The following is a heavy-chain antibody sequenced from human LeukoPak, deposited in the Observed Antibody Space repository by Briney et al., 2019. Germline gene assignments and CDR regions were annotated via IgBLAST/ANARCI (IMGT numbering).Heavy chain of an antibody. CDR3: ARDRSNVAAAGGWFDP. D-gene: IGHD6-13*01. CDR1: GFTFSNYS. CDR2: SGGSGSDI. Sequence: TGGSLRLSCAASGFTFSNYSINWVRQAPGKGLEWVSSSGGSGSDIYYADSVKGRFTISRDNAKNSLYLQMNSLRAEDTAVYYCARDRSNVAAAGGWFDPWGQGTLVTVSS. J-gene: IGHJ5*02. V-gene: IGHV3-21*01.